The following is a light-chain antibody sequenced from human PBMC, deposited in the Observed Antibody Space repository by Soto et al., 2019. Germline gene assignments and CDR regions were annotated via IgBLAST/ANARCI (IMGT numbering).Light chain of an antibody. Sequence: EIVMTQSPDTLSVSPGERATLSFRASQSVGSNLAWYQKKPGQAPRLLIFGASTRATGIPARFSGSGSGTEFTLTISSLQSEDFAVYYCQQCDNWWTFGQGTKVDI. V-gene: IGKV3-15*01. CDR2: GAS. CDR1: QSVGSN. J-gene: IGKJ1*01. CDR3: QQCDNWWT.